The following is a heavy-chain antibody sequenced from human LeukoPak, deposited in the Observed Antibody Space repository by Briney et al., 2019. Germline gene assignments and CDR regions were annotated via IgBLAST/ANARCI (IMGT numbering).Heavy chain of an antibody. D-gene: IGHD2-15*01. CDR3: ARDTPTSIDVPYYYYGMDV. V-gene: IGHV1-18*01. CDR1: GYTFTSYG. CDR2: ISAYNGNT. Sequence: GASVKVSCKASGYTFTSYGISWVRQAPGQGLEWMGWISAYNGNTNYAQKLQGRVTMTTDTSTSTAYMELRSLRSDDTAVYYCARDTPTSIDVPYYYYGMDVWGQGTTVTVSS. J-gene: IGHJ6*02.